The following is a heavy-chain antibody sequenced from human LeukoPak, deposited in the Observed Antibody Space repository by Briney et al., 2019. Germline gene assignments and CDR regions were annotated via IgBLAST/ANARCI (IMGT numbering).Heavy chain of an antibody. D-gene: IGHD6-13*01. J-gene: IGHJ4*02. Sequence: GASVKVSCKASGYTFTSYYMHWVRQAPGQGLEWMGIINPSGGSTSYAQKFQGRVTMTRDTSTSTVYMELSSLRSEDTAVYYCASSIYAYSSSWYLGYWGQGTLVTVSS. V-gene: IGHV1-46*01. CDR1: GYTFTSYY. CDR3: ASSIYAYSSSWYLGY. CDR2: INPSGGST.